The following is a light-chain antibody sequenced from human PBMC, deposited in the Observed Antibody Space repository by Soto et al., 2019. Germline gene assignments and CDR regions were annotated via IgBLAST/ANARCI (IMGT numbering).Light chain of an antibody. J-gene: IGLJ2*01. V-gene: IGLV1-44*01. Sequence: QSLLSQPPSASATPGQRVTISCSGSSSNIGNNGVNWYQQRPGTAPRLLIFNNERRPSGVPNRVSGSKSGTSSSLAISGLQSDDEADYYCAARDDRLNALVFGGGTKLTGL. CDR2: NNE. CDR1: SSNIGNNG. CDR3: AARDDRLNALV.